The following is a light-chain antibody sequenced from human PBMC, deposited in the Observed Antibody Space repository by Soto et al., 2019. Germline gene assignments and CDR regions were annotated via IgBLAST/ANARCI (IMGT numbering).Light chain of an antibody. V-gene: IGKV3-20*01. Sequence: EIVLTQSPGTLSLSPGERATLSCRASQSVSSSYLAWYQQKPGQAPRLLIYGASSRATGIPDRFSGSGSGTAFTLTISRMEPEEFAVYYCQQYGSSPFTFGRGTKVDIK. CDR1: QSVSSSY. J-gene: IGKJ3*01. CDR2: GAS. CDR3: QQYGSSPFT.